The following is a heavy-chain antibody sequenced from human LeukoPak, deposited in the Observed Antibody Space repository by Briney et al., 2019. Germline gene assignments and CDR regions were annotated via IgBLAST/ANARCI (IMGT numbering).Heavy chain of an antibody. J-gene: IGHJ5*02. CDR3: ARDLTAAGTRWFDP. Sequence: PGGSLRLPCAASGFTFSSYSTNWVRQAPGKGLEWVSSISSSSSYIYYADSVKGRFTISRDNAKNSLYLQMNSLRAEDTAVYYCARDLTAAGTRWFDPWGQGTLVTVSS. D-gene: IGHD6-13*01. CDR2: ISSSSSYI. V-gene: IGHV3-21*01. CDR1: GFTFSSYS.